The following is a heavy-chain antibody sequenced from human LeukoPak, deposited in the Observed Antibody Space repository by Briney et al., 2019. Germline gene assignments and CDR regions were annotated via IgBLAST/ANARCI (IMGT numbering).Heavy chain of an antibody. V-gene: IGHV3-30*01. J-gene: IGHJ4*02. Sequence: GGSLRLSCAASGFTFSSYAMHWVRQAPGKGLEWVAVISYDGSNKYYADSVKDRFTISRDNSKNTLYLQMNSLRAEDTAVYYCLYSGSYYWGQGTLVTVSS. D-gene: IGHD1-26*01. CDR1: GFTFSSYA. CDR2: ISYDGSNK. CDR3: LYSGSYY.